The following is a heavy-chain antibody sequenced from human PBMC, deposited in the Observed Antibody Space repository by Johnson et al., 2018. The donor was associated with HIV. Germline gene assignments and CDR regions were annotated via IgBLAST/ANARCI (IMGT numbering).Heavy chain of an antibody. Sequence: QVQLVESGGGVVQPGRSLRLSCAASGFTFSSYGMHWVRQAPGKGLEFVAFIRYDGSNKYYADSVKGRFTISRDNSKNTLYLQMNSLRAEDTALYYCARVALNVGNDAFDIWGQGTMVTVSS. CDR2: IRYDGSNK. J-gene: IGHJ3*02. V-gene: IGHV3-33*01. D-gene: IGHD1-1*01. CDR3: ARVALNVGNDAFDI. CDR1: GFTFSSYG.